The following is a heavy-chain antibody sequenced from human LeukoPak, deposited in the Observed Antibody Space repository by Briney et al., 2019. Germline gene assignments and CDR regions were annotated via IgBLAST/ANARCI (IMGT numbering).Heavy chain of an antibody. CDR3: ARDSYSNYYYYYYYGMDV. CDR2: ISDSGGST. D-gene: IGHD4-4*01. Sequence: GGSLRLSCAASGFTFSSYAMSWVRQAPGKGLEWVSAISDSGGSTYYADSVKGRFTISRDNSKNTLYLQMNSLRAEDTAVYYCARDSYSNYYYYYYYGMDVWGQGTTVTVSS. V-gene: IGHV3-23*01. J-gene: IGHJ6*02. CDR1: GFTFSSYA.